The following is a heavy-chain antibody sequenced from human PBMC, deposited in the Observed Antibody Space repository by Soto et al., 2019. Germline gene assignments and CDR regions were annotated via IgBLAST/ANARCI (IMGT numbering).Heavy chain of an antibody. CDR1: GFTFSNAW. J-gene: IGHJ4*02. V-gene: IGHV3-15*01. Sequence: GGSLRLSCAASGFTFSNAWMSWVRQAPGKGLEWVGRIKSKTDGGTTDYAAPVKGRFTISRDDSKNTLYLQMNSLKTEDTAVYYCTALRFLEWLSFEFDYWGQGTLVTVSS. CDR3: TALRFLEWLSFEFDY. CDR2: IKSKTDGGTT. D-gene: IGHD3-3*01.